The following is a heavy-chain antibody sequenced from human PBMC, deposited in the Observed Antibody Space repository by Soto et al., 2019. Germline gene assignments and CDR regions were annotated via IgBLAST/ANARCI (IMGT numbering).Heavy chain of an antibody. CDR2: IYYSGST. CDR1: GGSVSSGSYY. V-gene: IGHV4-61*01. CDR3: ARDRDTAMVSHYYYGMDV. D-gene: IGHD5-18*01. Sequence: SETLSLTCTVSGGSVSSGSYYWSWIRPPPGKGLEWIGYIYYSGSTNYNPSLKSRVTISVDTSKNQFSLKLSSVTAADTAVYYCARDRDTAMVSHYYYGMDVWGQGTTVTVSS. J-gene: IGHJ6*02.